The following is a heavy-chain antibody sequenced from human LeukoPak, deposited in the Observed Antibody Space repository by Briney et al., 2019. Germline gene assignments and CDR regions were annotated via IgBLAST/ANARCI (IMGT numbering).Heavy chain of an antibody. CDR1: GCTFSSYA. J-gene: IGHJ4*02. Sequence: GGSLRLSCAGSGCTFSSYAMSWVRQAPGKGLEWVPAISGSGGSTYYADSVKGRFTISRDNSKNTLYLQMNSLRAEDTAVYYCAKEPYSSGWYLDYWGQGTLVTVSS. V-gene: IGHV3-23*01. D-gene: IGHD6-19*01. CDR3: AKEPYSSGWYLDY. CDR2: ISGSGGST.